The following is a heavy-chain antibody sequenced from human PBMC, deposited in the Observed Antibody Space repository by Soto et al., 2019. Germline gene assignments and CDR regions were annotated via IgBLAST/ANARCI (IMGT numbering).Heavy chain of an antibody. V-gene: IGHV4-31*03. Sequence: SETLSLTCTVSGGSISSGGYYWSWIRQHPGKGLEWIGYIYYSGSTYYNPSLKSRVTISVDTSKNQFSLKLSSVTAADTAVYYCARYGRLDAFDIWGQGTMVTVSS. CDR1: GGSISSGGYY. D-gene: IGHD2-15*01. CDR3: ARYGRLDAFDI. J-gene: IGHJ3*02. CDR2: IYYSGST.